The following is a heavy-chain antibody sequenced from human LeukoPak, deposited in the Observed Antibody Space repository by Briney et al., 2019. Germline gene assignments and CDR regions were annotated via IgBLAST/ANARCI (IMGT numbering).Heavy chain of an antibody. Sequence: SETLSLTCAVYGGSFSGYFWTWIRQPPGKGLEWIGEINHNAGTNYNPALKSRVTISTDTSKNQFSLKVNSVTAADTAVYYCARRRIHDVSGTRGDYFDYWGQGTLVTVSS. D-gene: IGHD3-10*01. J-gene: IGHJ4*02. CDR1: GGSFSGYF. V-gene: IGHV4-34*01. CDR2: INHNAGT. CDR3: ARRRIHDVSGTRGDYFDY.